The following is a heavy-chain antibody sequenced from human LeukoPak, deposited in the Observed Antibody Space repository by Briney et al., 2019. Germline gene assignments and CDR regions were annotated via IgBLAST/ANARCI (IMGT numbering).Heavy chain of an antibody. Sequence: SGGSLRLSCAASGFTFSSYWMSWVRQAPGKGLEWVANIKQDGSGKYYVDSVKGRFTISRDNAKNSLYLQMNSLRAEDTAVYYCARRYSYGYSVAYYYYYYMDVWGKGTTVTISS. CDR2: IKQDGSGK. V-gene: IGHV3-7*01. J-gene: IGHJ6*03. CDR3: ARRYSYGYSVAYYYYYYMDV. CDR1: GFTFSSYW. D-gene: IGHD5-18*01.